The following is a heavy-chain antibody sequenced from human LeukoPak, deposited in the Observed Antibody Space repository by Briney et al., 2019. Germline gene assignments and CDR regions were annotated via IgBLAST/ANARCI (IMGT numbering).Heavy chain of an antibody. CDR3: ARVTYNWFDP. D-gene: IGHD1-20*01. V-gene: IGHV4-61*02. CDR2: IYTGGST. CDR1: GGSVSSGYYY. Sequence: SETLSLTCTVSGGSVSSGYYYWSWIRQPAGKELEWIGRIYTGGSTNYNPSLKSRVTVSVDTSKNQFTLMLSSVTAADTAVYYCARVTYNWFDPWGQGTLVTVSS. J-gene: IGHJ5*02.